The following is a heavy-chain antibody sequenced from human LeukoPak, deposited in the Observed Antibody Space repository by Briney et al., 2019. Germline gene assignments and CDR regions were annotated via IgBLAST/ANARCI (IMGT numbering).Heavy chain of an antibody. D-gene: IGHD4-11*01. CDR2: ISWNSGSI. J-gene: IGHJ6*03. V-gene: IGHV3-9*03. CDR3: AKSTVGSYYYMDV. Sequence: GGSLRLSCAASGFTFSSYSMNWVRQAPGKGLEWVSGISWNSGSIGYADSVKGRFTISRDNAKNSLYLQMNSLRAEDMALYYCAKSTVGSYYYMDVWGKGTTVTVSS. CDR1: GFTFSSYS.